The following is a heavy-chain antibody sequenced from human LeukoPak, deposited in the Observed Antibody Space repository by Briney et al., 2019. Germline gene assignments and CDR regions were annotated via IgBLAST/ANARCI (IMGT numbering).Heavy chain of an antibody. Sequence: GESLKLSCKASGYRFTNYWIGWVRQIPGRGLEWMGWINPNSGGTTYAQNFQGRVTMTRDASISTTYMELNRLTSDDTAVYFCARSSGAYYYYMDVWGKGTTVTVSS. J-gene: IGHJ6*03. V-gene: IGHV1-2*02. CDR3: ARSSGAYYYYMDV. CDR2: INPNSGGT. D-gene: IGHD3-10*01. CDR1: GYRFTNYW.